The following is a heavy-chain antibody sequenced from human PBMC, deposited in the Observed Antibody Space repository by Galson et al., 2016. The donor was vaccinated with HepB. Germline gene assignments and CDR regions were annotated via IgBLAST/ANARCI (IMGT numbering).Heavy chain of an antibody. CDR2: ISDNGHAT. V-gene: IGHV3-23*01. CDR1: GFTFNSYA. D-gene: IGHD1-14*01. CDR3: AKCPPGTRGSLDS. J-gene: IGHJ4*02. Sequence: SLRLSCAGSGFTFNSYAMNWVRQAPGKGLEWIPLISDNGHATYYADPVRGRFSIARDNSKNTLYLQMNSLRADDTAVYYCAKCPPGTRGSLDSWGQGTLVTVS.